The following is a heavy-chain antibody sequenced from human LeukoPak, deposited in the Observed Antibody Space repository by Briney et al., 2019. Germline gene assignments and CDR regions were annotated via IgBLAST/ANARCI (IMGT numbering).Heavy chain of an antibody. Sequence: GGSLRLSCAASGFTFSNYGMHWVRQAPGKGLEWVAFISYDGGNKYYADSVKGRFTISRDNSKNTLYLQMNGLRAEDTAVYYCAKDPRRYSRTGGYFDYWGQGTLVTVSS. D-gene: IGHD6-13*01. CDR2: ISYDGGNK. J-gene: IGHJ4*02. CDR1: GFTFSNYG. V-gene: IGHV3-30*18. CDR3: AKDPRRYSRTGGYFDY.